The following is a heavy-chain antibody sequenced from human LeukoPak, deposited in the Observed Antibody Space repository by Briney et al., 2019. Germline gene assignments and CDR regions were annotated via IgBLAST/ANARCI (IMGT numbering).Heavy chain of an antibody. CDR2: IKKDGSDK. J-gene: IGHJ3*02. D-gene: IGHD7-27*01. CDR1: GFTFSSYW. Sequence: GGSLRLSCAASGFTFSSYWMSWVRQAPGKGLEWVANIKKDGSDKYYVDSVKGRFTISRDNAKNTLYLQMNSLRAEDTAVYYCARDGGELGSGGAFDIWGQGTMVTVSS. CDR3: ARDGGELGSGGAFDI. V-gene: IGHV3-7*03.